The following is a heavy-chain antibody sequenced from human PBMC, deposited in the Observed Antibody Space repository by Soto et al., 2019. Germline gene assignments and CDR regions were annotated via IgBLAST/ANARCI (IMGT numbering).Heavy chain of an antibody. V-gene: IGHV1-46*01. CDR2: INPSGGST. CDR1: GYTFTSYY. Sequence: GASVKVSCKASGYTFTSYYMHWVRQAPGQGLEWMGIINPSGGSTSYAQKFQGRVTMTRDTSTSTVYMELSSLRSEDTAVYYCARDRVVAAPIDWFEPWGQGTLVTVSS. D-gene: IGHD2-15*01. J-gene: IGHJ5*02. CDR3: ARDRVVAAPIDWFEP.